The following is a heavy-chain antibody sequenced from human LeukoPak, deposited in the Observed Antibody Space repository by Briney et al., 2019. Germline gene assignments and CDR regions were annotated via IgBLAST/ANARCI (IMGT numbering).Heavy chain of an antibody. V-gene: IGHV3-9*01. CDR2: ISWNSGSI. D-gene: IGHD6-19*01. J-gene: IGHJ4*02. CDR1: GFTFDDYA. Sequence: PGGSLRLSCAASGFTFDDYAMHWVRQAPGKGLEWVSGISWNSGSIGYADSVKGRFTISRDNAKNSLYLQMNSLRAEDTALYYCAGSGWPFDYWGQGTLVTVSS. CDR3: AGSGWPFDY.